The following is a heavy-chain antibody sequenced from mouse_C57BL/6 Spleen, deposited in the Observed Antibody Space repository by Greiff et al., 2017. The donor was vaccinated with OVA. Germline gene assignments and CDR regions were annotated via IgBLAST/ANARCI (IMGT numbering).Heavy chain of an antibody. CDR2: INYDGSST. CDR3: ARDKGYDRPYYFDY. J-gene: IGHJ2*01. CDR1: GFTFSDYY. V-gene: IGHV5-16*01. D-gene: IGHD2-2*01. Sequence: EVMLVESEGGLVQPGSSMKLSCTASGFTFSDYYMAWVRQVPEKGLEWVANINYDGSSTYYLDSLKSRFIISRDNAKNILYLQMSSLKSEDTATYYCARDKGYDRPYYFDYWGQGTTLTVSS.